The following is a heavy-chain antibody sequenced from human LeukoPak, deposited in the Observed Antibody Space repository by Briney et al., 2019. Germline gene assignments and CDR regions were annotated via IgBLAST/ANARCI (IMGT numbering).Heavy chain of an antibody. CDR1: GGSFSGYY. CDR3: AREQLPHHPLDY. D-gene: IGHD5-18*01. CDR2: INHSGST. Sequence: PSETLSLTCAVYGGSFSGYYWSWIRQPPGKGLEWIGEINHSGSTNYNPSLKSRVTIPVDTSKNQFSLKLSSVTAADTAVYYCAREQLPHHPLDYWGQGTLVTVSS. V-gene: IGHV4-34*01. J-gene: IGHJ4*02.